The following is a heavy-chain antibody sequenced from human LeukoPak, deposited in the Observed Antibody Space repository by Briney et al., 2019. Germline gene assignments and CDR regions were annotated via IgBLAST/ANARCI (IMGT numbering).Heavy chain of an antibody. CDR2: INPNSGGT. J-gene: IGHJ1*01. V-gene: IGHV1-2*02. D-gene: IGHD3-22*01. CDR1: GYTFTGYY. Sequence: VASVKVSCKASGYTFTGYYMHWVRQAPGQGLEWMGWINPNSGGTNYAQKFQGRVTMTRDASISTAYMELSRLRSDDTAVYYCARDGYGTYYYDSSGYYSPEYSQHWGQGTLVTVSS. CDR3: ARDGYGTYYYDSSGYYSPEYSQH.